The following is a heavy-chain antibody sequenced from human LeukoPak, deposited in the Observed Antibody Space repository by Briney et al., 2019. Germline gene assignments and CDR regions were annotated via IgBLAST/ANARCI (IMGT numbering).Heavy chain of an antibody. Sequence: GGSLRLSCAASGFTFSSYVMHWVRQAPGKGLEYVSGISSNGDSTHYVSSVKDRFTISRDNSKNTLYLQMGSLRAEDMAVYYCARGIEVGSGYMDVWGKGTTVTISS. CDR3: ARGIEVGSGYMDV. CDR2: ISSNGDST. J-gene: IGHJ6*03. CDR1: GFTFSSYV. D-gene: IGHD3-22*01. V-gene: IGHV3-64*01.